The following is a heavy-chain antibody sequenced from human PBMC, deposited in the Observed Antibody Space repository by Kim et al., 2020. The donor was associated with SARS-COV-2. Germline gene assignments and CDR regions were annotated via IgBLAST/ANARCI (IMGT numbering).Heavy chain of an antibody. CDR1: GFTFSSYA. CDR3: AKISDSSGYWYYFDH. V-gene: IGHV3-23*01. J-gene: IGHJ4*01. Sequence: GGSLRLSCAASGFTFSSYAMSWVRQAPGKGLEWVSGISGSGGSTYYADSVKGRFTISRDNSKNMLYLQMNSLRAEDTAVYYCAKISDSSGYWYYFDHWGQEALFTLSS. CDR2: ISGSGGST. D-gene: IGHD3-22*01.